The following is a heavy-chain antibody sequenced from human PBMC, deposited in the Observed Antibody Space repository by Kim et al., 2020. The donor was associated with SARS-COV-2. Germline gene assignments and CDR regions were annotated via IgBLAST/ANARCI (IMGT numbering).Heavy chain of an antibody. Sequence: ASVKVSCKASGYTFTSYGISWVRQAPGQGLEWMGWISAYNGNTNYAQKLQGRVTMTTDTSTSTAYMELRSLRSDDTAVYYCAREVGLTVDYFIDYWGQGTLVTVSS. CDR2: ISAYNGNT. V-gene: IGHV1-18*01. CDR3: AREVGLTVDYFIDY. CDR1: GYTFTSYG. J-gene: IGHJ4*02. D-gene: IGHD3-10*01.